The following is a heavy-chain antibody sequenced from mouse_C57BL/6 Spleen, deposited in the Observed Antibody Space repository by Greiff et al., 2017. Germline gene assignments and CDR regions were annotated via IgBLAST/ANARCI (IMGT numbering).Heavy chain of an antibody. J-gene: IGHJ3*01. CDR3: ARRGGYYGSSYPFAY. CDR1: GYAFSSSW. D-gene: IGHD1-1*01. Sequence: VQLQQSGPELVKPGASVKISCKASGYAFSSSWMNWVKQRPGKGLEWIGRIYPGEGDTNYNGKFKGKATLTADKSSSTAYMQLSSLTSEDSAVYFCARRGGYYGSSYPFAYWGQGTLVTVSA. V-gene: IGHV1-82*01. CDR2: IYPGEGDT.